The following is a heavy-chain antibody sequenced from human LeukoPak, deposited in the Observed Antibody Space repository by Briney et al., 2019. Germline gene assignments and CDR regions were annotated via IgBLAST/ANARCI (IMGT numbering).Heavy chain of an antibody. CDR3: ARANTYDSNYYYGMDV. V-gene: IGHV3-33*08. D-gene: IGHD5-12*01. CDR1: GFTFSSYA. CDR2: IWYDRSNK. J-gene: IGHJ6*02. Sequence: PGGSLRLSCAASGFTFSSYAMSWVRQAPGKGLEWVAVIWYDRSNKYYADSVKGRFTISRDNSKNTLYLQMNSLRAEDTAVYYCARANTYDSNYYYGMDVWGQGTTVTVSS.